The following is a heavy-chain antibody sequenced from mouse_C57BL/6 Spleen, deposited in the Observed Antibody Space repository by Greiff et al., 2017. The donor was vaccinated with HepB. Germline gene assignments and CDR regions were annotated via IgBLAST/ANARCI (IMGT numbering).Heavy chain of an antibody. V-gene: IGHV1-26*01. CDR3: ARGSRPAWFAY. D-gene: IGHD1-1*01. CDR1: GYTFTDYY. J-gene: IGHJ3*01. CDR2: INPNNGGT. Sequence: VQLQQSGPELVKPGASVKISCKASGYTFTDYYMNWVKQSHGKSLEWIGDINPNNGGTSYNQKFKGKATLTVDKSSSTAYMELRSLTSEDSAVYYCARGSRPAWFAYWGQVTLVTVSA.